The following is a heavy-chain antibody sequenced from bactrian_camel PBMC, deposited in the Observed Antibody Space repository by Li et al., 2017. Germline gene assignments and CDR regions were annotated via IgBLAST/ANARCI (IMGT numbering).Heavy chain of an antibody. J-gene: IGHJ6*01. CDR2: IDSDGST. CDR3: ATDFRGSTTWYFDY. V-gene: IGHV3S63*01. D-gene: IGHD2*01. CDR1: GFTFDDSD. Sequence: VQLVESGGDSVQAGGSLTLSCTSSGFTFDDSDMGWFRQAPGKEREGVAAIDSDGSTSYADSMKGRFTISQDNAKNTLYLQMNSLKSEDTALYYCATDFRGSTTWYFDYWGQGTQVTVS.